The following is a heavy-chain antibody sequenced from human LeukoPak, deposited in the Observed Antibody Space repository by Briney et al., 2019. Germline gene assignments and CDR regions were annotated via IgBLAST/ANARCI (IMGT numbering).Heavy chain of an antibody. V-gene: IGHV3-48*01. Sequence: PGGSLRLSCAASGFIFDDYGMSWVRQAPGKGLEWVSYISSGGSTIYYADSVKGRFTISRENAKNSLYLQMNSLRAEDTAVYYCARGKGLHYFDYWGQGTLVTVSS. D-gene: IGHD2-21*01. CDR3: ARGKGLHYFDY. CDR1: GFIFDDYG. CDR2: ISSGGSTI. J-gene: IGHJ4*02.